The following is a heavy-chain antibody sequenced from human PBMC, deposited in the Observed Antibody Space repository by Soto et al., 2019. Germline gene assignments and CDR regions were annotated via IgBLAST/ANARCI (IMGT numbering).Heavy chain of an antibody. CDR3: ARGRYGDY. CDR2: ISDHNGNT. D-gene: IGHD1-1*01. CDR1: GYTFTSYG. Sequence: QVHLVQSGAEEKKPGASVKVSCKASGYTFTSYGITWVRQAPGQGLEWMGWISDHNGNTDYAQKLQGRVIVTRDTSTSTAYMELRSLISDDTAVYYCARGRYGDYWGQGALVTVSS. V-gene: IGHV1-18*01. J-gene: IGHJ4*02.